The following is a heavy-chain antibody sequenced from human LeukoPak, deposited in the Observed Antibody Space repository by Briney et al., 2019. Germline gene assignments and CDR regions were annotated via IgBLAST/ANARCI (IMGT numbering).Heavy chain of an antibody. CDR1: GGSISSSSYY. V-gene: IGHV4-39*07. CDR3: ARDTGSFPHVSFDI. J-gene: IGHJ3*02. Sequence: SETLSLTCTVFGGSISSSSYYWGWIRQPPGKGLEWIGNIYYSGSTYYNPSLKSRVTISVDTSKNQFSLKLNSVTAADTAVYYCARDTGSFPHVSFDIWGHVTMVTVSS. CDR2: IYYSGST. D-gene: IGHD1-26*01.